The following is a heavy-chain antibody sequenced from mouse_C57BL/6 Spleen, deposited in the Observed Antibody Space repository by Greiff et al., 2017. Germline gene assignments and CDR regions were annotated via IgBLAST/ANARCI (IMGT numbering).Heavy chain of an antibody. D-gene: IGHD1-1*01. V-gene: IGHV14-2*01. Sequence: EVKLVESGAELVKPGASVKLSCTASGFNIKDYYMHWVKQRTEQGLEWIGRIDPEDGETKYAPKFQGKATITADTSSNTAYLQLLSLTSEDTAVYYCARVYDGSSYGLYFGVWGTGTTVTVSS. J-gene: IGHJ1*03. CDR1: GFNIKDYY. CDR3: ARVYDGSSYGLYFGV. CDR2: IDPEDGET.